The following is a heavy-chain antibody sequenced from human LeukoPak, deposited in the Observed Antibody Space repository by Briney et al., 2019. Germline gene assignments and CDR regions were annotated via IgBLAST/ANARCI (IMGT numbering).Heavy chain of an antibody. V-gene: IGHV3-21*01. D-gene: IGHD2-21*02. Sequence: GGSLRLSCAASGFTFSSYSMNWVRQAPGKGLEWVSSISSSSSYIYYADSVKGRFTISRDNAKNSLYLQMNSLRAEDTAVYYCARVEYCGGDCYPNYYYYYMDVWGKGTTVTISS. J-gene: IGHJ6*03. CDR1: GFTFSSYS. CDR2: ISSSSSYI. CDR3: ARVEYCGGDCYPNYYYYYMDV.